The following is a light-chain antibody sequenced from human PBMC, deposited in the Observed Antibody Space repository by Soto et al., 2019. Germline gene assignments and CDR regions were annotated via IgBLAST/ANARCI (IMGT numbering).Light chain of an antibody. CDR2: GAS. CDR1: QTVSGSY. Sequence: ENFLTQSPGTLSLSQWERATLSCRASQTVSGSYVAWYQQKPGQTPRLLIYGASSRATGIPDRFSGSGSGTEFTLTISSLQSEDFAVYYCQQYNNWPSITFGQGTRLEI. V-gene: IGKV3-20*01. J-gene: IGKJ5*01. CDR3: QQYNNWPSIT.